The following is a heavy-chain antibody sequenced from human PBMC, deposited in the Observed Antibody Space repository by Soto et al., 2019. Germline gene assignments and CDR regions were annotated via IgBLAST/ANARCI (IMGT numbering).Heavy chain of an antibody. CDR3: SISNSYGRGDF. V-gene: IGHV1-69*01. CDR1: GGTLNSYT. D-gene: IGHD1-1*01. J-gene: IGHJ4*02. Sequence: QVQLVQSGAGVKKPGSSVRVSCKASGGTLNSYTISWVRQAPGQGLEWMGGIIPVFGTTDYAQKFKGSVTITADQSTVTAYLDLFSLRSEETAIYYCSISNSYGRGDFWGQGTLVTVSS. CDR2: IIPVFGTT.